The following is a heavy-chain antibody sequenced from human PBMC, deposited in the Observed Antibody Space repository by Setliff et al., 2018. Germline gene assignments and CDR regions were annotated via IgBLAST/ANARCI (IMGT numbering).Heavy chain of an antibody. V-gene: IGHV4-39*01. CDR1: GASISSDY. J-gene: IGHJ5*01. D-gene: IGHD1-26*01. Sequence: SETLSLTCTVSGASISSDYWGWIRQPPGKGLEWIGTIYYSGTTYYSPSLKSRVTISVDTSKNQFSLKLTSVTAADTAIYYCASRRTGPGGWFDYWGQGTLVTVSS. CDR3: ASRRTGPGGWFDY. CDR2: IYYSGTT.